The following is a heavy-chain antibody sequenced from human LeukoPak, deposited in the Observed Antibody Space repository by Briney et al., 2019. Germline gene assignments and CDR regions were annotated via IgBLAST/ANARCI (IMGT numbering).Heavy chain of an antibody. V-gene: IGHV3-30*01. CDR3: ARDLTGRGESSGYSDY. D-gene: IGHD3-22*01. CDR1: GFTFNSYA. J-gene: IGHJ4*02. CDR2: ISYDGTNK. Sequence: PGRSQRLSCAASGFTFNSYAMHWVRQAPGKGLEWVALISYDGTNKFYEDSVKGRFTISRDNSKNTLYLQVNSLRAEDTAVYYCARDLTGRGESSGYSDYWGQGTLVTVSS.